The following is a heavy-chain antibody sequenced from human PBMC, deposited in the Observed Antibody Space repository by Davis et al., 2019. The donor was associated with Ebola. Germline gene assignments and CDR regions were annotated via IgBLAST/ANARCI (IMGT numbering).Heavy chain of an antibody. V-gene: IGHV4-39*01. J-gene: IGHJ6*02. CDR3: ARGHSYGPMVYGMDV. CDR2: IYSNGKT. D-gene: IGHD5-18*01. CDR1: GGSISSSSYY. Sequence: MPSETLSLTCTVSGGSISSSSYYWGWIRQPPGKGLEWIGNIYSNGKTYYNPSLKSRVAISVDTSKNQFSLKLSSVTAADTAMYYCARGHSYGPMVYGMDVWGQGTTVTVSS.